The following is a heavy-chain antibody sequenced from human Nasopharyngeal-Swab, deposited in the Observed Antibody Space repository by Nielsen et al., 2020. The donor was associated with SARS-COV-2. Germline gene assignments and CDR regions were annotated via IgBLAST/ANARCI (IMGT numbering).Heavy chain of an antibody. CDR3: LNLGALGYNYPFDY. J-gene: IGHJ4*02. CDR2: ISSSGGYI. V-gene: IGHV3-64*05. Sequence: GGSLRLSCSAYGFSIRSYSMYWVCKAPGKGMEYISGISSSGGYIFYADSVKGRFTISRDNSKNTLYFHMTNLRPEDTAVYYCLNLGALGYNYPFDYWGQGALVTVSS. CDR1: GFSIRSYS. D-gene: IGHD5-18*01.